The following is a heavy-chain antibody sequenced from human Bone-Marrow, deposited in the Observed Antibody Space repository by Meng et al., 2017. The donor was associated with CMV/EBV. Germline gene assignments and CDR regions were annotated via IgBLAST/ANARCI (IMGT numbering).Heavy chain of an antibody. CDR3: ARDIQYCSSTSCHAFDI. Sequence: SETLSLTCTVSGGSISSGGYYCSWIRQHPGKGLEWIGYIYYCGSTYYNPSLKSRVSISVDTSKNQFSLKLSSVTAADPAVYYCARDIQYCSSTSCHAFDICGEGTMVTASS. CDR1: GGSISSGGYY. D-gene: IGHD2-2*01. V-gene: IGHV4-31*03. J-gene: IGHJ3*02. CDR2: IYYCGST.